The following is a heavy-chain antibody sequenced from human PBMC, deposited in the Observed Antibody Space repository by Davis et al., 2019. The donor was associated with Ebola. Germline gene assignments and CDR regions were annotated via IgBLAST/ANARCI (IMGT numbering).Heavy chain of an antibody. CDR3: ARVSRARDYGMDV. J-gene: IGHJ6*02. CDR2: ISNSGSTI. V-gene: IGHV3-48*03. Sequence: PGGSLRLSCAASGFIFSSYEMNWVRQAPGEGLEWVSYISNSGSTIYYADSVRGRFTISRDNAKNSLYLQMNSLRAEDTAVYYWARVSRARDYGMDVWGQGTTATVSS. CDR1: GFIFSSYE.